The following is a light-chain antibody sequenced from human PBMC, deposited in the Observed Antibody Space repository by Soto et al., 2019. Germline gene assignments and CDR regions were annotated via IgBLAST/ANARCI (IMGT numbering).Light chain of an antibody. CDR3: QDYGTSAPWT. CDR2: RGS. V-gene: IGKV3-20*01. CDR1: QNIRGNE. J-gene: IGKJ1*01. Sequence: VLTQSPGTLSLSPGERTTLSCRASQNIRGNELAWYQQKPGQPPRLLIYRGSSRAPGIPDRFSGRGSGKEVTLTISRLEPEDFAVYYCQDYGTSAPWTFGQGTRVEIK.